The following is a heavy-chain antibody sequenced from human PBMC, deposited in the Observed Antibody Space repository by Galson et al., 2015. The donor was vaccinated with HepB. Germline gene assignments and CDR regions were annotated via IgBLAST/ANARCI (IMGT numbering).Heavy chain of an antibody. D-gene: IGHD2-21*01. CDR2: IKTDGSDK. V-gene: IGHV3-7*01. CDR1: GFTFSTYW. Sequence: SLRLSCAASGFTFSTYWMYWVRQAPGKGLEWVAAIKTDGSDKYYADSVKGRCTISRDNARNMLYLHMDNVRADNTAMYFCTEGKLIHWGQGAQVIVSS. J-gene: IGHJ4*02. CDR3: TEGKLIH.